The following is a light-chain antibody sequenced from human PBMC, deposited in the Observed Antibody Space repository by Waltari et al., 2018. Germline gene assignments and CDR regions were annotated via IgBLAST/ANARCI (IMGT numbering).Light chain of an antibody. CDR2: EVS. Sequence: QSALTQPASVSGSPGQSITISCPGTSSDVGSYNLVSWYQQHPGKAPKLMIYEVSKRPSGVSNRFSGSKSGNTASLTISGLQAEDEADYYCCSYAGRGVFGGGTKLTVL. V-gene: IGLV2-23*02. CDR3: CSYAGRGV. J-gene: IGLJ3*02. CDR1: SSDVGSYNL.